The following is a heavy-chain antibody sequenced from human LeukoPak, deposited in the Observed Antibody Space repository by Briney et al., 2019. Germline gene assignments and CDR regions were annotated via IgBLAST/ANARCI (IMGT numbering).Heavy chain of an antibody. CDR3: ARGPYYDFWSGSPGYYYYMDV. J-gene: IGHJ6*03. D-gene: IGHD3-3*01. Sequence: SETLSLTYGVYGGAYGGAFSGYYWSWIRQPPGRGLEWIGEIKQGGSTNYNPSIKSRVTISVDKSKNQFSLKLSSVTAADTAVYYCARGPYYDFWSGSPGYYYYMDVWGKGTTVTVSS. CDR1: GGAYGGAFSGYY. V-gene: IGHV4-34*01. CDR2: IKQGGST.